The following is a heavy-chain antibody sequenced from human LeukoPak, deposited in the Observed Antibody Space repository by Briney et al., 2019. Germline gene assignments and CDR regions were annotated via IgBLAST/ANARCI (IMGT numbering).Heavy chain of an antibody. V-gene: IGHV4-61*02. J-gene: IGHJ4*02. CDR3: ARRGSYQPLLY. CDR2: IYTSGST. D-gene: IGHD1-26*01. Sequence: SETLSLTCTVSGGSISSGSYYWSWIRQPAGKGLEWIGRIYTSGSTNYNPSLKSRVTISVDTSKNQFSLKLSSVTAADTAVYYCARRGSYQPLLYWGQGTLVTVSS. CDR1: GGSISSGSYY.